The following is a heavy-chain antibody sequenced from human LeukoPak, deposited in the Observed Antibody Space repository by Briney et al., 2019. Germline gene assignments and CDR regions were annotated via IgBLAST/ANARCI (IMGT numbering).Heavy chain of an antibody. Sequence: GGSLRLSCAATGFTFSSYAMSWVRQVPGKGLEWVSVISGTGATTYYAVSVKGRFTISRDNSKNTLDLQMSSLRAEDTAVYYCARQAEGSYYFDYWGQGTLVTVCS. V-gene: IGHV3-23*01. CDR3: ARQAEGSYYFDY. D-gene: IGHD1-14*01. CDR2: ISGTGATT. J-gene: IGHJ4*02. CDR1: GFTFSSYA.